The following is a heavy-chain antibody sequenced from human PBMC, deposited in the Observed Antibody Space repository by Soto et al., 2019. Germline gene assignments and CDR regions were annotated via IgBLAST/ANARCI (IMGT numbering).Heavy chain of an antibody. CDR1: GYTFTSYY. Sequence: QVQLVQSGAEVKKPGASVKVSCKASGYTFTSYYMHWVRQAPGQGLEWMGIINPSGGSTSYAQKFQGRVTMTMDTSTSTVYMELSSLRSEDTAVYYCARDKGVVPAAIVSGWFDPWGQGTLVTVSS. CDR2: INPSGGST. D-gene: IGHD2-2*01. CDR3: ARDKGVVPAAIVSGWFDP. V-gene: IGHV1-46*01. J-gene: IGHJ5*02.